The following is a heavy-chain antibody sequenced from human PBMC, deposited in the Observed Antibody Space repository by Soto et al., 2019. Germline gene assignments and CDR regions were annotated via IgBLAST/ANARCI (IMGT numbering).Heavy chain of an antibody. CDR2: ISPYSGNT. D-gene: IGHD5-12*01. J-gene: IGHJ6*02. CDR3: AMVDNYITPTPQDV. CDR1: EYIFVNFG. Sequence: QVQLVQSGDEVRKPGSSVKGSCKASEYIFVNFGIAWMRQAPGQQIEWMGWISPYSGNTHYASKVQGRLTMTTDTSTSTAYMDLGSLTSGDTAVYYCAMVDNYITPTPQDVWGQGTTVTVSS. V-gene: IGHV1-18*01.